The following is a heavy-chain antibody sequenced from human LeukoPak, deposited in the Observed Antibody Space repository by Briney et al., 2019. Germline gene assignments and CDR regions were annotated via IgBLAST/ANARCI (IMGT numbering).Heavy chain of an antibody. Sequence: SETLSLTCTVSGDSTSNFYWSWIRQSPGKGLEWIGNIHYSGSSVYNPSLKSRVTISIDTSRRQFFLKLNSVTAADTAVYYCARGYSGYDFRYYYYYGMDVWGQGTTVTVSS. J-gene: IGHJ6*02. CDR1: GDSTSNFY. CDR2: IHYSGSS. D-gene: IGHD5-12*01. CDR3: ARGYSGYDFRYYYYYGMDV. V-gene: IGHV4-59*12.